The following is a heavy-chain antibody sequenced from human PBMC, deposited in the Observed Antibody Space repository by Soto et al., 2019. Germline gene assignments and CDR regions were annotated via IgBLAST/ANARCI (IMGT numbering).Heavy chain of an antibody. CDR2: IIPIFGTA. CDR1: GGTFSSYA. V-gene: IGHV1-69*13. J-gene: IGHJ6*02. CDR3: ASGPTVQLERRYGHYYYGMDV. Sequence: ASVKVSCKASGGTFSSYAISWVRQAPGQGLEWMGGIIPIFGTANYAQKFQGRVTITADESTSTAYMELSSLRSEDTAVYYCASGPTVQLERRYGHYYYGMDVWGQGTTVTVSS. D-gene: IGHD1-1*01.